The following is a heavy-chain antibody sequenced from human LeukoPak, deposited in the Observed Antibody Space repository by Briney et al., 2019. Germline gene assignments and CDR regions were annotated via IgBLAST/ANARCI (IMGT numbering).Heavy chain of an antibody. CDR2: ISGSGGST. CDR1: GFTFSSYA. D-gene: IGHD3-9*01. CDR3: AKDLRYFDWPTP. V-gene: IGHV3-23*01. J-gene: IGHJ5*02. Sequence: GGSLRLSCAASGFTFSSYAMSWVRQAPGKGLEWVSAISGSGGSTYYADSVKGRFTISRDNSKNTLSLQMNSLRAEDTAVYYCAKDLRYFDWPTPWGQGSLVTVSS.